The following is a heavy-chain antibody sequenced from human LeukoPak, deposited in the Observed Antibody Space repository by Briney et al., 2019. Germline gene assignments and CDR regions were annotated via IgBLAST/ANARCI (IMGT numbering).Heavy chain of an antibody. V-gene: IGHV3-23*01. J-gene: IGHJ5*01. CDR3: AKDLRHRGTCNCYGCFDS. CDR2: ISPSGDNT. Sequence: GGSLRLSCAASGFTFNTNAMSWVRQAPGKGPEWVSAISPSGDNTYNADSVKGRFTISRDNSKNTLYLQMNSLRVEDTAIYYCAKDLRHRGTCNCYGCFDSWGQGTLVSVSS. CDR1: GFTFNTNA. D-gene: IGHD1-1*01.